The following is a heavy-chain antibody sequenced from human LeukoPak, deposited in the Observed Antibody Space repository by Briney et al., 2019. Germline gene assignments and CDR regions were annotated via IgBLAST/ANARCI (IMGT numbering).Heavy chain of an antibody. Sequence: PGGSLRLSCAASGFTFSSYEMNWVRQAPGKGLEWVANIKQDGSEKYYVDSVKGRFTISRDNAKNSLYLQMNSLRAEDTAVYYCARFGIWNDGSFDYWGQGTLVTVSS. D-gene: IGHD1-1*01. CDR3: ARFGIWNDGSFDY. CDR2: IKQDGSEK. V-gene: IGHV3-7*01. J-gene: IGHJ4*02. CDR1: GFTFSSYE.